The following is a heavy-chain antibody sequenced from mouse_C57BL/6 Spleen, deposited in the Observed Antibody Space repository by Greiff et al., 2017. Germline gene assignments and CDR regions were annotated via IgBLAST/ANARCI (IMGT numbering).Heavy chain of an antibody. V-gene: IGHV1-64*01. CDR3: ARKGSNLAWFAY. J-gene: IGHJ3*01. D-gene: IGHD2-5*01. CDR1: GYTFTSYW. Sequence: QVQLQQPGAELVKPGASVKLSCKASGYTFTSYWMHWVKQRPGQGLEWIGMIHPNSGSTNYNEKFKSKATLTVDKSSSTAYMQRSGLTSEDSAVYYCARKGSNLAWFAYWGQGTLVTVSA. CDR2: IHPNSGST.